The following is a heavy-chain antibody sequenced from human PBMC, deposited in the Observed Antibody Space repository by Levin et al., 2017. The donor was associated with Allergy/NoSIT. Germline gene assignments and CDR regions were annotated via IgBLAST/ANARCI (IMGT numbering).Heavy chain of an antibody. CDR2: MNPNSGNT. CDR3: ARGRNKYCSGGSCYYETGDY. Sequence: ASVKVSCKASGYTFTSYDINWVRQATGQGLEWMGWMNPNSGNTGYAQKFQGRVTMTRNTSMSTAYMELSSLRSEDTAVYYCARGRNKYCSGGSCYYETGDYWGQGTLVTVSS. J-gene: IGHJ4*02. V-gene: IGHV1-8*01. CDR1: GYTFTSYD. D-gene: IGHD2-15*01.